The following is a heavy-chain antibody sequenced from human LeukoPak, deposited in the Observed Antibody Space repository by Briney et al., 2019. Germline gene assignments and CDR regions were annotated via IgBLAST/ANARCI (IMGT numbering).Heavy chain of an antibody. V-gene: IGHV4-4*02. CDR1: GGSISSRNW. CDR2: INHSGST. J-gene: IGHJ4*02. Sequence: PSETLSLTCAVSGGSISSRNWWSWVRQPPGKGLEWIGEINHSGSTNYNPSLKSRVTISVDTSKNQFSLKLSSVTAADTAVYYCARGSWGAPTHFDYWGQGTLVTVSS. D-gene: IGHD3-16*01. CDR3: ARGSWGAPTHFDY.